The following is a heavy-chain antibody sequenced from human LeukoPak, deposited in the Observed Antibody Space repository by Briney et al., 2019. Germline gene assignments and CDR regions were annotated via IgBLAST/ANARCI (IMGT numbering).Heavy chain of an antibody. V-gene: IGHV4-59*11. CDR1: GGSISSHY. Sequence: ASETLSLTCTVSGGSISSHYWSWIRQPPGKGLEWIGYIYYSGSTNYNPSLKSRVTISVDTSKNQFSLKLSSVTAADTAVYYCARDAAGGFDPWGQGTLVTVSS. CDR3: ARDAAGGFDP. J-gene: IGHJ5*02. D-gene: IGHD3-10*01. CDR2: IYYSGST.